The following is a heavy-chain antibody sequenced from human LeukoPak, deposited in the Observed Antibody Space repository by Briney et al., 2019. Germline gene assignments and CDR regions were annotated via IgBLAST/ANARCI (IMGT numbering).Heavy chain of an antibody. V-gene: IGHV1-18*01. CDR2: ISAYNGNT. J-gene: IGHJ4*02. Sequence: ASVKVSCKASGYTFTSYGISWVRQAPGQGLEWMGWISAYNGNTNYAQKLQGRVTMTTDTSTSTAYMELRSLRSDDTAVYYCARDLVGYCSSGSCPFDYWGQGTLVTVSS. CDR1: GYTFTSYG. D-gene: IGHD2-15*01. CDR3: ARDLVGYCSSGSCPFDY.